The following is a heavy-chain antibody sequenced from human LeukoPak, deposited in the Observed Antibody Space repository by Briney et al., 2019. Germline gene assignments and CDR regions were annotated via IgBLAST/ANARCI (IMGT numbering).Heavy chain of an antibody. CDR1: GFTFSSYE. D-gene: IGHD6-19*01. Sequence: GGSLRLSCAASGFTFSSYEMNWVRQAPGKGLEWVSSITSPVGRMYYADSLKGRITISRDNARSTLYLQMNSLRAEDTAVYYCATDGRSSGWYGFDYWGQGILVTVSS. CDR3: ATDGRSSGWYGFDY. CDR2: ITSPVGRM. J-gene: IGHJ4*02. V-gene: IGHV3-21*01.